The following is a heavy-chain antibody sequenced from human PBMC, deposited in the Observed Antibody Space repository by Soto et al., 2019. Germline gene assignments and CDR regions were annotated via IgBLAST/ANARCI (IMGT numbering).Heavy chain of an antibody. J-gene: IGHJ4*02. D-gene: IGHD3-22*01. Sequence: QVQLVQSGAEVKKPGASVKVSCKASGYTFTSYGISWVRQAPGQGLEWRGWISAYNGNTNYAQKLQGRVTMTTDTSTRTAYVEVRSLRSDDTAVYYCARHGDYYDSSGYSFCDYWVQGTLVTVSS. V-gene: IGHV1-18*01. CDR1: GYTFTSYG. CDR2: ISAYNGNT. CDR3: ARHGDYYDSSGYSFCDY.